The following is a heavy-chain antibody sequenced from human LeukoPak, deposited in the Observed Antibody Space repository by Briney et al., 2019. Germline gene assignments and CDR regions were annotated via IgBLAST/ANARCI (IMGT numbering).Heavy chain of an antibody. J-gene: IGHJ3*02. CDR2: ISYDGSNK. CDR1: GFTFSSYA. D-gene: IGHD2-15*01. Sequence: GGSLRLSCAASGFTFSSYAMHWVRQAPGKGLEWVEVISYDGSNKYYADSVKGRFTISRDNSKNTLYLQMNSLRAEDTAVYYCARESPVATSGAFDIWGQGTMVTVSS. V-gene: IGHV3-30-3*01. CDR3: ARESPVATSGAFDI.